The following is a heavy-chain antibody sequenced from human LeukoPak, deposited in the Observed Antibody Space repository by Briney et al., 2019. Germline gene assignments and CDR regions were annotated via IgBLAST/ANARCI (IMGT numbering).Heavy chain of an antibody. J-gene: IGHJ4*02. D-gene: IGHD6-19*01. CDR1: GDSISSNYW. CDR2: IHHSGST. CDR3: ARLSSGWYSFDY. Sequence: SETLSLTCAVSGDSISSNYWWTWVRQPPGKGLEWIGEIHHSGSTNYSPSLKSRVTVSVDNSRNDFSLSLTSVSAADTAVYYCARLSSGWYSFDYWGQGTLVTVSS. V-gene: IGHV4-4*02.